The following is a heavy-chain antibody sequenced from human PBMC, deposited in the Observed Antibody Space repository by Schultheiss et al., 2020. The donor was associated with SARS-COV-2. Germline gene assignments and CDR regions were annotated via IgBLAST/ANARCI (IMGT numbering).Heavy chain of an antibody. CDR2: IKSKIDGGTT. J-gene: IGHJ6*02. Sequence: GGSLRLSCAASGFTFSSYGMHWVRQAPGKGLEWVGRIKSKIDGGTTDYAAPVKGRFTISRDDSKNTLYLQMNSLKTEDTAVYYCTTVYGDYYYYYGMDVWGQGTTVTVSS. CDR1: GFTFSSYG. CDR3: TTVYGDYYYYYGMDV. D-gene: IGHD4-17*01. V-gene: IGHV3-15*01.